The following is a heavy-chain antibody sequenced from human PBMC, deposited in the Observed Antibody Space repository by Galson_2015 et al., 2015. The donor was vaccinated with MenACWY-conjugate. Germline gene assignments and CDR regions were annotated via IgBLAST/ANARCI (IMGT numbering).Heavy chain of an antibody. Sequence: SLRLACAAYGFTFSTYWMHWVRHAPGRGLVWVSRLNSDGRSTSYADSVKGRFTISRDNAKNTMYLQMNSLRAEDTAVYYCARLGGNYRTTSHFDYLGQGTLVTVSS. V-gene: IGHV3-74*01. D-gene: IGHD1-26*01. CDR3: ARLGGNYRTTSHFDY. CDR2: LNSDGRST. CDR1: GFTFSTYW. J-gene: IGHJ4*02.